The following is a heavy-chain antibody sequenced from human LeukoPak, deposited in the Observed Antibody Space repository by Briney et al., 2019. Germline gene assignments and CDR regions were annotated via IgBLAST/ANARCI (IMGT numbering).Heavy chain of an antibody. CDR3: ARDLGQYYDTSDNWFDP. V-gene: IGHV3-74*01. CDR2: INSDGINT. CDR1: GFTFGDHY. Sequence: PGGSLRLSCAASGFTFGDHYMHWVRQAPGKGLVWVSRINSDGINTSYADSVKGRFTISRDNAKNTLNLQMNSLRAEDTAVYYCARDLGQYYDTSDNWFDPWGQGTLVTVSS. J-gene: IGHJ5*02. D-gene: IGHD3-22*01.